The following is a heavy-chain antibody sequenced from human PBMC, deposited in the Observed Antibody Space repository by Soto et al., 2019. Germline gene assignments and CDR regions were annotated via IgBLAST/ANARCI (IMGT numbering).Heavy chain of an antibody. CDR3: ARQYGSGGGLYYYYGMDV. CDR2: IDPSDSYT. Sequence: GESLKISCKGSGYSFTSYWISWVRQMPGKGLEWMGRIDPSDSYTNYSPSFQGHVTISADKSISTAYLQWSSLKASDTAMYYCARQYGSGGGLYYYYGMDVWGQGTTVTVSS. D-gene: IGHD3-10*01. V-gene: IGHV5-10-1*01. J-gene: IGHJ6*02. CDR1: GYSFTSYW.